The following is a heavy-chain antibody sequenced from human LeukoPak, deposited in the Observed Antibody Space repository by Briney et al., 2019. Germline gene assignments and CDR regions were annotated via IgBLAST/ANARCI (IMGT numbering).Heavy chain of an antibody. CDR1: GFTFSSYG. CDR3: ARDSSMLRGPLVIYYFDF. Sequence: GGSLILSCAASGFTFSSYGMHWVRQAPGKGLEWVAFIRYDGSNKYYADSVKGRFTISRDNSKNTLYLQMNSLRVEDTAVYYCARDSSMLRGPLVIYYFDFWGQGTLVTVSS. J-gene: IGHJ4*02. V-gene: IGHV3-30*02. D-gene: IGHD3-10*01. CDR2: IRYDGSNK.